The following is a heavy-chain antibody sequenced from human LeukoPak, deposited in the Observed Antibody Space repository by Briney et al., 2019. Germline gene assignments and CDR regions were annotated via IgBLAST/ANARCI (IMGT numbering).Heavy chain of an antibody. V-gene: IGHV4-59*02. CDR3: ARALYSYGHFDY. D-gene: IGHD5-18*01. J-gene: IGHJ4*02. Sequence: SETLSLTCVVSGGSVSGYYWGWIRQPPGRGLEWIGYVYYSGSTNYNPSFKSRITISVDTSRNQFSLQLSSVTAADTAVYYCARALYSYGHFDYWGQGTLVTVSS. CDR2: VYYSGST. CDR1: GGSVSGYY.